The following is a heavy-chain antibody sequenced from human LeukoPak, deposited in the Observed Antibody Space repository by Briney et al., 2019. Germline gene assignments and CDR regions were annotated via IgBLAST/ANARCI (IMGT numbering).Heavy chain of an antibody. CDR3: VKDGIRYFDA. V-gene: IGHV3-30*18. J-gene: IGHJ5*02. D-gene: IGHD3-9*01. CDR2: ISYEGSNQ. CDR1: GFNFNSHG. Sequence: GRSLRLSCAASGFNFNSHGMHWVRQAPGKGLEWVAIISYEGSNQYYAESVKGRFTLTRDNSKNTLYLQMNSLRAADTAIYYCVKDGIRYFDAWGQGTLVTVSS.